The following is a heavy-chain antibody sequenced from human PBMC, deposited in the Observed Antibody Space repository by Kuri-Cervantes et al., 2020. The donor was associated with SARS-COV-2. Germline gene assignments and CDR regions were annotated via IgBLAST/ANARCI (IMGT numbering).Heavy chain of an antibody. V-gene: IGHV1-2*02. Sequence: ASVKVSCKASGYTFTGYYMHWVRQAPGQGLEWMGWINPNSGGTNYAQKFQGRATMTRDTSISTAYMELSRLRSDDTAVYYCARISSGSVLRFLEWSAEDAFDIWGQGTMVTVSS. J-gene: IGHJ3*02. CDR1: GYTFTGYY. CDR3: ARISSGSVLRFLEWSAEDAFDI. D-gene: IGHD3-3*01. CDR2: INPNSGGT.